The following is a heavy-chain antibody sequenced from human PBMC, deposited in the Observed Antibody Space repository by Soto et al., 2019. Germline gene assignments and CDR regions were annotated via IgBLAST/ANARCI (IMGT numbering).Heavy chain of an antibody. CDR1: GYTFTSYG. V-gene: IGHV1-18*04. CDR3: ARDGEVIYDYVWGSYRPIDY. D-gene: IGHD3-16*02. J-gene: IGHJ4*02. Sequence: ASVKVSCKASGYTFTSYGISGVRQAPGQGLEWMGWISAYNGNTNYAQKLQGRVTMTTDISTSTAYMELRSLRSDDTAVYYCARDGEVIYDYVWGSYRPIDYWGQGTLVTVSS. CDR2: ISAYNGNT.